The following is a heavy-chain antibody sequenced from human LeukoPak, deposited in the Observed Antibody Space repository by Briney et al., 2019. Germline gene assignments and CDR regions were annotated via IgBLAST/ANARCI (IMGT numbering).Heavy chain of an antibody. V-gene: IGHV3-7*03. CDR2: IKQDGTEK. CDR3: AKDGDYYDSSGYYLNWFDP. CDR1: GFTFSDYW. Sequence: GGSLRPSCAASGFTFSDYWMVWVRQAPGKGLEWVANIKQDGTEKYYVDSVKGRFTISRDNSKNTLYLQMNSLRAEDTAVYYCAKDGDYYDSSGYYLNWFDPWGQGTLVTVSS. J-gene: IGHJ5*02. D-gene: IGHD3-22*01.